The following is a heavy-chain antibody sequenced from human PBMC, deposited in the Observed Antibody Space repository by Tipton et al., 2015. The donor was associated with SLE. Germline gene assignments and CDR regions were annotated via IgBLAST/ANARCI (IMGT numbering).Heavy chain of an antibody. Sequence: TLSLTCAVYGGSLSGYSWNWIRQPPGKGLEWIGDINHSGSTNYNPSLKSRVTISVDTSKNQFSLKLSSVTAADTAVYYCARGLGYDAFDIWGQGTMVTVSS. J-gene: IGHJ3*02. CDR1: GGSLSGYS. V-gene: IGHV4-34*01. CDR3: ARGLGYDAFDI. D-gene: IGHD7-27*01. CDR2: INHSGST.